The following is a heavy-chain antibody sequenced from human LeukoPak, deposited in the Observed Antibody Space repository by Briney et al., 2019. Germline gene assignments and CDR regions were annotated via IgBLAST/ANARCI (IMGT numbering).Heavy chain of an antibody. CDR1: GGTFSSYA. J-gene: IGHJ4*02. CDR3: ARERYDDFWSGSHYFDY. CDR2: IIPMFGTA. V-gene: IGHV1-69*06. D-gene: IGHD3-3*01. Sequence: GASVKVSCKASGGTFSSYAISRVRQAPGQGLEWMGVIIPMFGTANYAQKFQGRVTITADKSTTTAYMEQSSLRSVDTAMYYCARERYDDFWSGSHYFDYWGQGTLVTVSS.